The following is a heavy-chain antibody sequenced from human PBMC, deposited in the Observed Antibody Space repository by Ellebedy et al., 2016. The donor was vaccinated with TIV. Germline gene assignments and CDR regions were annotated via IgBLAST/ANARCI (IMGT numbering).Heavy chain of an antibody. CDR1: GFTFSISG. V-gene: IGHV3-21*06. Sequence: GGSLRLXXAASGFTFSISGMTWVRQRPGKGLEWVATVSRGREAYYADPFKGRFFISRDNGLNSVFLQLNNLRVEDTAVYYCSRDGREWSRDCWGQGTLVTVSS. J-gene: IGHJ4*02. CDR2: VSRGREA. CDR3: SRDGREWSRDC. D-gene: IGHD3-3*01.